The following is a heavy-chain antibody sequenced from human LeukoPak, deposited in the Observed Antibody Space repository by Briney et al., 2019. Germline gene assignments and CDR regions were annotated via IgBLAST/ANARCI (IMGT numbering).Heavy chain of an antibody. CDR3: ARVYCSSNSCYEVY. V-gene: IGHV4-59*01. CDR1: VGSISFFY. Sequence: PSETLSLTCTVSVGSISFFYWGWIRQPPGQGLEWIGYIYYNGSTNYNPSLKSRVTLSLDTSKKQFSLKLSSVTAADTAVYYCARVYCSSNSCYEVYWGQGALVTVSS. J-gene: IGHJ4*02. D-gene: IGHD2-2*01. CDR2: IYYNGST.